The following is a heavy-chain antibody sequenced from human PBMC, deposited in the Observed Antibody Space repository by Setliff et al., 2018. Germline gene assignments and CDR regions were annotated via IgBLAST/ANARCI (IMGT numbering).Heavy chain of an antibody. J-gene: IGHJ4*02. CDR2: VYYSGIA. V-gene: IGHV4-59*01. CDR1: GGSISTYY. CDR3: ARGGTFRYFDY. Sequence: SETLSLTCTVSGGSISTYYWSWIRQPPGKGLEWIGYVYYSGIANYSPSLKSRLTISVDTSKNQFSLKLRSVTAADTAVYYCARGGTFRYFDYWGQGTPVTVPS. D-gene: IGHD5-12*01.